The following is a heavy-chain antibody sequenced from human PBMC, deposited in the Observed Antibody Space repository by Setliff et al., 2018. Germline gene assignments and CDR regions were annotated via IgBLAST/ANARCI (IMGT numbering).Heavy chain of an antibody. D-gene: IGHD2-15*01. V-gene: IGHV4-39*02. CDR3: TQRLRSGGSHTDY. Sequence: PSETLSLTCTVSGASINNSLNYWAWIRQPPGQGLEWIGLIYDTGSTYYNPSLKSRVTISVDASKNHFSLKVHSLTVADTAVYYCTQRLRSGGSHTDYWGQGTLVTVSS. CDR2: IYDTGST. J-gene: IGHJ4*02. CDR1: GASINNSLNY.